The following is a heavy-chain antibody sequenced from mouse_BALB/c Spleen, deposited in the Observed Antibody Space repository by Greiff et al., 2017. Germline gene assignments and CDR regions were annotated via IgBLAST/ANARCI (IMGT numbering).Heavy chain of an antibody. J-gene: IGHJ2*01. CDR2: ISSGGST. CDR3: ARTPLYDYDLYFDY. D-gene: IGHD2-4*01. CDR1: GFTFSSYA. Sequence: EVKLMESGGGLVKPGGSLKLSCAASGFTFSSYAMSWVRQTPEKRLEWVASISSGGSTYYPDSVKGRFTISRDNARNILYLQMSSLRSEDTAMYYCARTPLYDYDLYFDYWGQGTTLTVSS. V-gene: IGHV5-6-5*01.